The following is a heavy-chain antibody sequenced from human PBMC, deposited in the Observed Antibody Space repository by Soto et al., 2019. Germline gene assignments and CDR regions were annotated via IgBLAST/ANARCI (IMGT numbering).Heavy chain of an antibody. J-gene: IGHJ3*02. CDR1: GFTFNNAW. CDR2: SKSNTDGGTT. D-gene: IGHD2-21*01. Sequence: EVQLVESGGGLVKPGGSLRLSCAASGFTFNNAWMTWVRQAPGTGLEWVGQSKSNTDGGTTDYAAPVKGRFTISRDDSRNTLYLQMNSLITEDTAVYYCTTVGLRDDAFDIWGQGTMVTISS. V-gene: IGHV3-15*01. CDR3: TTVGLRDDAFDI.